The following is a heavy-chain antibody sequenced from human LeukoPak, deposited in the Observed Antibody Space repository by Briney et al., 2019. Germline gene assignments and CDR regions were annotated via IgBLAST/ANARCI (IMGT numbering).Heavy chain of an antibody. CDR2: TYYRSKWYN. D-gene: IGHD7-27*01. CDR3: ARDRSGDLEFDY. V-gene: IGHV6-1*01. J-gene: IGHJ4*02. CDR1: GDSVSNNRAA. Sequence: SPTLSLTCDISGDSVSNNRAAWNWIRQSPSRGLEWLGRTYYRSKWYNNYAVSVKSRITINPHTSNNQFSLQLNSVTPEDTAVYYCARDRSGDLEFDYWGQGTLVTVSS.